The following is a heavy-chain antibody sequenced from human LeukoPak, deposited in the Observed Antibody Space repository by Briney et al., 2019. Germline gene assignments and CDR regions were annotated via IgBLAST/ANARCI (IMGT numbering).Heavy chain of an antibody. D-gene: IGHD3-9*01. CDR1: GYMFTTYY. Sequence: ASVKVSCKTSGYMFTTYYPHWVRQAPGQGLEWMGWINPHSGGTNYAQKFQGRVTMTRDTSISTVYMELSSLRSDDTAVYYCARDGYYDILTGTDFWGQGTLVTVSS. CDR3: ARDGYYDILTGTDF. J-gene: IGHJ4*02. V-gene: IGHV1-2*02. CDR2: INPHSGGT.